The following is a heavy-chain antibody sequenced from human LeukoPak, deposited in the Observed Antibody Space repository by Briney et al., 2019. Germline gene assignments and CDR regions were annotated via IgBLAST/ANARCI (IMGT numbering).Heavy chain of an antibody. J-gene: IGHJ4*02. Sequence: SETLSLTCAVYGGSFSGYYWSWIRQPPGKGLEWIGEINHSGSTNYNPSLKSRVTISVDTSKNRLSLKLSSVTAADTAVYYCARSSIYYDSSGYRIWGQGTLVTVSS. CDR2: INHSGST. CDR1: GGSFSGYY. CDR3: ARSSIYYDSSGYRI. D-gene: IGHD3-22*01. V-gene: IGHV4-34*01.